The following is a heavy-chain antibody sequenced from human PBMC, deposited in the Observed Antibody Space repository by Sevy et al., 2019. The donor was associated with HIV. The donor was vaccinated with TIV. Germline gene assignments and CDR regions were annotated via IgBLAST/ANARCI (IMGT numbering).Heavy chain of an antibody. Sequence: GGSLRLSCEASGFIFSSHWMNWVRRAPGKGLEWVANINQHGCDKNYVASVEGRFSISRDNAKNSQYLQMNSLRVGDTAVYYCARGDYYDSGPLIDYRPLDHWGRGTLVTVSS. J-gene: IGHJ4*02. CDR1: GFIFSSHW. D-gene: IGHD3-22*01. CDR2: INQHGCDK. CDR3: ARGDYYDSGPLIDYRPLDH. V-gene: IGHV3-7*01.